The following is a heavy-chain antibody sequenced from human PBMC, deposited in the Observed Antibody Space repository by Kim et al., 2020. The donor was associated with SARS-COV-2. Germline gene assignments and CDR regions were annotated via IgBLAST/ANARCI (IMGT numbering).Heavy chain of an antibody. D-gene: IGHD3-10*01. CDR1: GGSISSGGYY. V-gene: IGHV4-31*03. CDR2: IYYSGST. CDR3: ARETVGWFGELLSPSFDY. Sequence: SETLSLTCTVSGGSISSGGYYWSWIRQHPGKGLEWIGYIYYSGSTYYNPSLKSRVTISVDTSKNQFSLKLSSVTAADTAVYYCARETVGWFGELLSPSFDYWGQGTLVTVSS. J-gene: IGHJ4*02.